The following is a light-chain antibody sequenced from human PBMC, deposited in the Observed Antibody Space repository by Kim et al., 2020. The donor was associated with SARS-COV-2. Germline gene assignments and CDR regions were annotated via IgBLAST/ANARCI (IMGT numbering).Light chain of an antibody. CDR3: NCRDNG. Sequence: SSELTQDPAVSVALGQTVRITCQGDSLRGFYASWYQQKSRQAPVLVFYGRSNRPSGIPDRFSGSSSGDTASLTITGAQAEDEADYYCNCRDNGFGGGTQ. J-gene: IGLJ2*01. V-gene: IGLV3-19*01. CDR2: GRS. CDR1: SLRGFY.